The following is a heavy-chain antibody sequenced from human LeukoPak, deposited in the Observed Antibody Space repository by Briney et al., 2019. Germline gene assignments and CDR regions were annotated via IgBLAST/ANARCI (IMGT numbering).Heavy chain of an antibody. D-gene: IGHD3-22*01. Sequence: SETLSLTCTVSDYSISSDYYWGWIRQPPGKGLEWIGSIYHSGGTYYKPSLKSRVTISVDTSKNQFSLKLSSVTAADTAVYYCARAVGAYDSSGYYTEQFDYWGQGTLVTVSS. J-gene: IGHJ4*02. CDR2: IYHSGGT. V-gene: IGHV4-38-2*02. CDR3: ARAVGAYDSSGYYTEQFDY. CDR1: DYSISSDYY.